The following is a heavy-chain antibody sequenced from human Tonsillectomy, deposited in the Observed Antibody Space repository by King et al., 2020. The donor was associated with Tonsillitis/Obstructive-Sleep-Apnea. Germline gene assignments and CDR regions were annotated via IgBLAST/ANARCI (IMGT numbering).Heavy chain of an antibody. CDR3: ARSHSSYGFDY. V-gene: IGHV4-39*01. Sequence: QLQESGPGLVKPSETLSLTCTVSGGSISSNTYYWGWIRQPPGKGLEWIGNIYYSGSTYYNPSLKSRVTISVDTSKNQFSLKLSSVTAADTAVYYCARSHSSYGFDYWGQGTLVTVSS. J-gene: IGHJ4*02. CDR2: IYYSGST. CDR1: GGSISSNTYY. D-gene: IGHD5-18*01.